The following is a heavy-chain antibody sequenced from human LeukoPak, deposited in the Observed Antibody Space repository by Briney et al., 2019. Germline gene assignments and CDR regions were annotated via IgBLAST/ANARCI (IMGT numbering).Heavy chain of an antibody. J-gene: IGHJ4*02. D-gene: IGHD5-18*01. Sequence: RPGGSLRLSCAASGFTFDDYAMHWVRQAPGKGLEWVSGISWNSGSIGYADSVKGRFTISRDNANNSLYLQMNSLRAEDTALYYCAKDSGCSYGSFFDYWGQGTLVTVSS. CDR2: ISWNSGSI. CDR3: AKDSGCSYGSFFDY. CDR1: GFTFDDYA. V-gene: IGHV3-9*01.